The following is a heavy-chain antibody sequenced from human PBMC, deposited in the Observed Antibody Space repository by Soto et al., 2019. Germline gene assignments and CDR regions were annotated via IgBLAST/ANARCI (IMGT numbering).Heavy chain of an antibody. V-gene: IGHV4-39*01. CDR1: GGSISSSSYY. Sequence: SETLSLTCTVSGGSISSSSYYWGWIRQPPGKGLEWIGSIYYSGSTYYNPSLKSRVTISVDTSKNQFSLKLSSVTAADTAVYYCARWGAAAGTFDYWGQGTLVTVSS. J-gene: IGHJ4*02. CDR3: ARWGAAAGTFDY. D-gene: IGHD6-13*01. CDR2: IYYSGST.